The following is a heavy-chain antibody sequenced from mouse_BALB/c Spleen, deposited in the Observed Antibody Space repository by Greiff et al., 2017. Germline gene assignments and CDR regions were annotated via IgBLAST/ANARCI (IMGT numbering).Heavy chain of an antibody. CDR1: GYSITSDYA. CDR2: ISYSGST. D-gene: IGHD1-1*01. CDR3: ASRYYGSSYYAMDY. V-gene: IGHV3-2*02. Sequence: EVKLQESGPGLVKPSQSLSLTCTVTGYSITSDYAWNWIQQFPGNKLEWMGYISYSGSTSYNPSLKSRISITRDTSKNQFFLQLNSVTTEDTATYYCASRYYGSSYYAMDYWGQGTSVTVSS. J-gene: IGHJ4*01.